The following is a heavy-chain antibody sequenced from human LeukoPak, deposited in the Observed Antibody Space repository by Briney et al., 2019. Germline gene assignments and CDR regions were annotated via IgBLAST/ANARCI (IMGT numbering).Heavy chain of an antibody. CDR2: INHSGST. J-gene: IGHJ4*02. D-gene: IGHD1-26*01. V-gene: IGHV4-34*01. Sequence: KPSETLSLTCAVDGGSFSGYYWSWIRQPPGKGLEWIGEINHSGSTNYNPSVKSRVTISVDTSKNQFSLKLSSVTAADTAVYYCARGEVGATTPGFDYWGQGTLATVSS. CDR1: GGSFSGYY. CDR3: ARGEVGATTPGFDY.